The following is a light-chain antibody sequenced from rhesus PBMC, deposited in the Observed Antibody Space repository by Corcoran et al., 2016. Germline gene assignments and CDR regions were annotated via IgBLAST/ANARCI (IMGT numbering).Light chain of an antibody. CDR1: QSLLYSSNNKNY. V-gene: IGKV4-1*01. Sequence: DIVMTQSPDSLAVSLGERVTINCKSSQSLLYSSNNKNYLAWYQQKPGQAPNLLIYWASTRESGVPVRFSGRGSGTDFTLTISGLQAEDVAVYYCQHYYSSPFTFGGGTKVEIK. CDR3: QHYYSSPFT. CDR2: WAS. J-gene: IGKJ4*01.